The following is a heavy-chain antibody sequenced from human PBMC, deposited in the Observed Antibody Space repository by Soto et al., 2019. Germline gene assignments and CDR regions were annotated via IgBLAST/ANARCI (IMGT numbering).Heavy chain of an antibody. CDR3: ASENGDYASYFDY. CDR2: IYYSGST. D-gene: IGHD4-17*01. V-gene: IGHV4-39*01. CDR1: GGSISSSSYY. J-gene: IGHJ4*02. Sequence: QLQLQESGPGLVKPSETLSLTCTVSGGSISSSSYYWGWIRQPPGKGLEWIGSIYYSGSTYYNPSLKSRVTISVDTSKNQFSLKLSSVTAADTAVYYCASENGDYASYFDYWGQGTLVTVSS.